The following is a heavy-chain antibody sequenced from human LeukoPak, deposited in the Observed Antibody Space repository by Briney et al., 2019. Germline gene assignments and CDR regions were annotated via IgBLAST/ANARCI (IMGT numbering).Heavy chain of an antibody. CDR3: AKVFRSSGYYFCYFDL. J-gene: IGHJ2*01. V-gene: IGHV3-23*01. Sequence: GGPLRLSCAASGFTFSSDAMSWVRQAPGKGLEWVSTISGTGGTTYYAASVKGRFTISRDNSKNTLYLQMSSLSGEDTAVYYCAKVFRSSGYYFCYFDLWGRGTLVTVSS. D-gene: IGHD3-22*01. CDR1: GFTFSSDA. CDR2: ISGTGGTT.